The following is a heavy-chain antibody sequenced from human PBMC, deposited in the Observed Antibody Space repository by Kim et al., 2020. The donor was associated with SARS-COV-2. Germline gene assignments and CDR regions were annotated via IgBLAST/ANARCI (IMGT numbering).Heavy chain of an antibody. CDR3: AKDRNQLLPLGWFDP. J-gene: IGHJ5*02. V-gene: IGHV3-23*01. CDR1: GFTFSSYA. CDR2: ISGSGGST. Sequence: GGSLRLSCAVSGFTFSSYAMSWVRQAPGKGLEWVSAISGSGGSTYYADSVKGRFTISRDNSKNTLYLQMNSLRAEDTAVYYCAKDRNQLLPLGWFDPWGQGTLVTVSS. D-gene: IGHD2-2*01.